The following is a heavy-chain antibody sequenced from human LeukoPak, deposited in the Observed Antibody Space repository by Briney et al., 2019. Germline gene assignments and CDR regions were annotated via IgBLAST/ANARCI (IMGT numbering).Heavy chain of an antibody. D-gene: IGHD4-11*01. V-gene: IGHV4-4*09. CDR1: GGSISSYY. CDR2: IYTSGST. CDR3: ARLSPADYSNYNYYYYYMDV. Sequence: PSETLSLTCTVSGGSISSYYWSWIRQPPGKGLEWIGYIYTSGSTNYNPSLKSRVTISVDTSKNQFSLKLSSVTAADTAVYYCARLSPADYSNYNYYYYYMDVWGKGTTVTVSS. J-gene: IGHJ6*03.